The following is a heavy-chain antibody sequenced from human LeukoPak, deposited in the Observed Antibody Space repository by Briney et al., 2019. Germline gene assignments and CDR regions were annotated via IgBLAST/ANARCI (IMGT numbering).Heavy chain of an antibody. V-gene: IGHV4-59*01. J-gene: IGHJ4*02. CDR3: ARANYSDY. CDR1: GGSISSYY. Sequence: SETLSLTCAVSGGSISSYYWSWFRQPPGKRLEWIGSIYYSGSTTYNPSLKSRVTISVDTSKNLFSLQLSSVTAADTAVYYCARANYSDYWGQGTLVTVSS. CDR2: IYYSGST.